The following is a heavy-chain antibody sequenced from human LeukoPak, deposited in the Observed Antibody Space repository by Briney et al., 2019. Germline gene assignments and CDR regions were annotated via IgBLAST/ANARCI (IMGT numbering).Heavy chain of an antibody. CDR2: IIPIFGTA. J-gene: IGHJ4*02. V-gene: IGHV1-69*01. Sequence: GASVKVSCKASGGTFSSYAISWVRQAPGQGLEWMGGIIPIFGTANYAQKFQGRVTITADESTSTAYMELSSLRSEDTAVYYCARAGGEYCSSTSCHPDCWGQGTLVTVSS. CDR3: ARAGGEYCSSTSCHPDC. D-gene: IGHD2-2*01. CDR1: GGTFSSYA.